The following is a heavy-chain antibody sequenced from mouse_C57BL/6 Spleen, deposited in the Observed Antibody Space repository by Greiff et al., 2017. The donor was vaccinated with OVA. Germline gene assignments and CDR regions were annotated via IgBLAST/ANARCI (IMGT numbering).Heavy chain of an antibody. CDR3: ARKSSDY. Sequence: QVQLQQPGAELVKPGASVKLSCKASGYTFTSYWMQWVKQRPGQGLEWIGEIDPSDSYTNYNQKVKGKATLTVDTSSSTAYMQLSSLTSEDSAVYYCARKSSDYWGQGTSVTVSS. D-gene: IGHD1-1*01. V-gene: IGHV1-50*01. CDR2: IDPSDSYT. J-gene: IGHJ4*01. CDR1: GYTFTSYW.